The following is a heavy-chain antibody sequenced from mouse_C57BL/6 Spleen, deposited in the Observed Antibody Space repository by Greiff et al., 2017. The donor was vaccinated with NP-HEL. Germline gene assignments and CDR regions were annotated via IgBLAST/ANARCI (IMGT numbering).Heavy chain of an antibody. CDR2: IRNKANGYTT. V-gene: IGHV7-3*01. J-gene: IGHJ3*01. D-gene: IGHD2-1*01. CDR1: GFTFTDYY. Sequence: EVHLVESGGGLVQPGGSLSLSCAASGFTFTDYYMSWVRQPPGKALEWLGFIRNKANGYTTEYSASVKGRFTISRDNSQSILYLQMNALRAEDSATYNCARDHGNSVVAYWGQGTLVTVSA. CDR3: ARDHGNSVVAY.